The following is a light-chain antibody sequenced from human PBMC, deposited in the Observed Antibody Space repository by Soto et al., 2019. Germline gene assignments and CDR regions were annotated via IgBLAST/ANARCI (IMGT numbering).Light chain of an antibody. J-gene: IGKJ2*01. CDR3: QQYNSYPPYT. CDR2: KAS. V-gene: IGKV1-5*03. CDR1: QSIGTS. Sequence: DIPMTQSPSTLSASVRDRVTITCRASQSIGTSLAWYQQKPGKAPKLLIYKASSLESGVPSRFSGSGSGTEFTLTISSLQPDDFATYYCQQYNSYPPYTFGQGTKLEIK.